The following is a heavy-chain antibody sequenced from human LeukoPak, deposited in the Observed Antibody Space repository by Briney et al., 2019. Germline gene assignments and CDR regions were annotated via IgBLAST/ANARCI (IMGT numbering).Heavy chain of an antibody. CDR1: GYTFTGYH. CDR3: ARLNGNHFDY. J-gene: IGHJ4*02. CDR2: VNPNSGAT. Sequence: ASVKVSCKASGYTFTGYHMHWVRQAPGQGLEWMAWVNPNSGATDYAQKFQGRVTMTRDTSTSTAYMELSRLRSDDTAVYYCARLNGNHFDYWGQGTLVTVSS. D-gene: IGHD1-14*01. V-gene: IGHV1-2*02.